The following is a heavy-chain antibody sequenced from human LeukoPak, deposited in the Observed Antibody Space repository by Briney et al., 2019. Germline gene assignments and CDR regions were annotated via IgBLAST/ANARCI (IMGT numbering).Heavy chain of an antibody. V-gene: IGHV4-59*01. Sequence: SETLSLTCTVSGGSISSYYWSWIRQPPGKGLEWIGYIYYSGSTNYNPSLKSRVTVSVDTSNNQFSLKLSSVTAADTAVYYCARSTCTNGVCSGFDYWGQGTLVTVSS. D-gene: IGHD2-8*01. CDR1: GGSISSYY. CDR2: IYYSGST. J-gene: IGHJ4*02. CDR3: ARSTCTNGVCSGFDY.